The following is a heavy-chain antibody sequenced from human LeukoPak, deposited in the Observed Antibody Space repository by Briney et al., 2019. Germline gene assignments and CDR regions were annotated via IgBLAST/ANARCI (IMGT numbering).Heavy chain of an antibody. Sequence: PSETLSLTCTVSGGSISSSSYYWGWIRQPPGRGLEWLGSIYYSGSTYYNPSLKSRVTLSVDTSKNQFSLKLSSVTAADTAVYYCARAREAQWLVPGYFDYWGQGTLVTVSS. D-gene: IGHD6-19*01. CDR3: ARAREAQWLVPGYFDY. V-gene: IGHV4-39*07. CDR1: GGSISSSSYY. J-gene: IGHJ4*02. CDR2: IYYSGST.